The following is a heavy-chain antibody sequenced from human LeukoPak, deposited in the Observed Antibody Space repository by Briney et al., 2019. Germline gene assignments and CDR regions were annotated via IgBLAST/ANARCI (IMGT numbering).Heavy chain of an antibody. J-gene: IGHJ5*02. Sequence: ASVKVSCKASGYTFTNYYIHWVRQAPGQGLEWMGIINPSGDNTWYAQKFQGRVTMTRDMPTSTAYMELSSLRSEDTAVYYCARDNSVGDTAWWFDPWGQGTLVTVSS. V-gene: IGHV1-46*01. D-gene: IGHD1-26*01. CDR3: ARDNSVGDTAWWFDP. CDR1: GYTFTNYY. CDR2: INPSGDNT.